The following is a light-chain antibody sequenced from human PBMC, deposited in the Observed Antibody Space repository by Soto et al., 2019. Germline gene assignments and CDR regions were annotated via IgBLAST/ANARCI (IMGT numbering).Light chain of an antibody. Sequence: EIVLTQSPGTLSLSPGERATLSFMASQSVSNNYLAWYQQKPGQAPRLLIYGASNRATGIPDRFSGSGSGTDFTLTISRLEPEDFAVYYCQQRSNWPTFGGGTRWIS. J-gene: IGKJ4*01. V-gene: IGKV3D-20*02. CDR1: QSVSNNY. CDR2: GAS. CDR3: QQRSNWPT.